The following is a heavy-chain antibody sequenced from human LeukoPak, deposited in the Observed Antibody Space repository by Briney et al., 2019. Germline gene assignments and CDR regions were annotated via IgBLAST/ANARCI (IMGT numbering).Heavy chain of an antibody. CDR3: ARRYCSSTSCYRGGNWFDP. CDR2: IDYSGST. D-gene: IGHD2-2*02. Sequence: SETLSLTCTVSGGSISSSSYYWGWIRQPPGKGLEWIGSIDYSGSTYYNPSLKSRVTISVDTSKNQFSLKLSFVTAADTAVYYCARRYCSSTSCYRGGNWFDPWGQGTLVTVSS. V-gene: IGHV4-39*07. CDR1: GGSISSSSYY. J-gene: IGHJ5*02.